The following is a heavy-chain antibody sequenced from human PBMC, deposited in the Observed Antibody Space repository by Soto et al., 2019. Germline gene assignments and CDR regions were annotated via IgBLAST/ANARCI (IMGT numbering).Heavy chain of an antibody. CDR1: GGAFGRYS. CDR3: ARGDEMTAVTIFEY. D-gene: IGHD4-17*01. J-gene: IGHJ4*02. CDR2: VIPVFNTS. Sequence: QVQLEQSGPEVKRPGTSVKVSCKASGGAFGRYSVSWVRQAPGQGLEWIGGVIPVFNTSNYSLKFQVRVAIFADLSTSTVFMDLRSLRSEDTARYYCARGDEMTAVTIFEYWGQGTLVTVSS. V-gene: IGHV1-69*01.